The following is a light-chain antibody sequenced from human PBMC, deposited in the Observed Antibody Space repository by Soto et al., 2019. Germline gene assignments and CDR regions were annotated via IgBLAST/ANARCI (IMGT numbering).Light chain of an antibody. CDR3: SSYTSTTTLGV. CDR1: SSDVGGYNY. V-gene: IGLV2-14*01. CDR2: EVS. Sequence: QSALTQPASVSGSPGQSITISCTGTSSDVGGYNYVSWYQQHPGKAPKLMIYEVSNRPSGVSNRFSGSKSGNTGSLTISGLQAEDEADYYCSSYTSTTTLGVFGEGTKLTVL. J-gene: IGLJ3*02.